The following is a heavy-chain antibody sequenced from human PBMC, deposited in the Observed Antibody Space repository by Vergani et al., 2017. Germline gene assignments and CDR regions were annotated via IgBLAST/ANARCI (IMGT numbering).Heavy chain of an antibody. CDR1: GDSISSNYYY. D-gene: IGHD3-22*01. CDR3: ARHVTQDYYNDSDYFDY. V-gene: IGHV4-39*01. CDR2: VYFTGTT. Sequence: QLQLQESGPGLVRPSGTLSLTCSVSGDSISSNYYYWAWIRQPPGKGLAWIGSVYFTGTTYYNPSLESRVTISIDTSKNQVSLKVTSMTAADSAIYYCARHVTQDYYNDSDYFDYWGLGTLVTVSS. J-gene: IGHJ4*02.